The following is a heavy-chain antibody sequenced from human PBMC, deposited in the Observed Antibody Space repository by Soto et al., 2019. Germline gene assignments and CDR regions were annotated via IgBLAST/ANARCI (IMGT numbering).Heavy chain of an antibody. CDR1: GFTFSSYG. D-gene: IGHD3-22*01. J-gene: IGHJ4*02. V-gene: IGHV3-33*01. CDR3: ARGLYYYDSSGYYGN. CDR2: IWYDESNK. Sequence: PGGSLRLSCAASGFTFSSYGMHWVRQAPGKGLEWVAVIWYDESNKYYADSVKGLFTISRDNSKNTLYLQMNSLRAEDTTVYYCARGLYYYDSSGYYGNWGQGTLVTVSS.